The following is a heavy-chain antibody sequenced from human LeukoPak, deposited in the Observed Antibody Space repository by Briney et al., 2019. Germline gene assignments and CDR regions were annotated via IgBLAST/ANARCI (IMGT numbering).Heavy chain of an antibody. CDR3: ARDGGAWLDY. CDR2: INTDGSST. CDR1: GFTFGSSW. J-gene: IGHJ4*02. D-gene: IGHD3-16*01. V-gene: IGHV3-74*01. Sequence: GGSLRLSCAASGFTFGSSWMHWVRQAPGEGLVWVLRINTDGSSTRYADSVKGRFTISRDNAKNTLYLQMNSLRAEDTAVYYCARDGGAWLDYWGQGTLVTVSS.